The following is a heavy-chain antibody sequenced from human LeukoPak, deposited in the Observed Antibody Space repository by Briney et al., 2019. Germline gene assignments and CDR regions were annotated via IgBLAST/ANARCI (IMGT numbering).Heavy chain of an antibody. CDR1: GGSISSSSYY. D-gene: IGHD1-26*01. J-gene: IGHJ4*02. Sequence: SETLSLTCTVSGGSISSSSYYWGWIRQPPGKGLKWIGSIYYSGSTYYNPSLKSRVTISVDTSKNQFSLKLSSVTAADTAVYYCARTTEEYSGSYFYYWGQGTLVTVSS. V-gene: IGHV4-39*01. CDR2: IYYSGST. CDR3: ARTTEEYSGSYFYY.